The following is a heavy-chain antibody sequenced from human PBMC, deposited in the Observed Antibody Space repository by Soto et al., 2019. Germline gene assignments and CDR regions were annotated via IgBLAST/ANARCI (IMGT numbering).Heavy chain of an antibody. Sequence: QLQLQESGPGLVKPSETLSLTCTVSGGSISSSSYYWGWIRQPPGKGLEWIGSIYYSGSTYYNPSLKSRVXXXVXXSKNQVSLKLSSVTAADTAVYYCARHTPAISISDHWGQGTLVTVSS. CDR2: IYYSGST. J-gene: IGHJ4*02. CDR3: ARHTPAISISDH. CDR1: GGSISSSSYY. D-gene: IGHD2-15*01. V-gene: IGHV4-39*01.